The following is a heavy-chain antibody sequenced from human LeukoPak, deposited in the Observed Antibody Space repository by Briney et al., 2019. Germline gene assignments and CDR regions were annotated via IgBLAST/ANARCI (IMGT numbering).Heavy chain of an antibody. CDR2: INHNGNVN. CDR1: GFTFSSYW. Sequence: PGGSLRLSCAASGFTFSSYWMNWARQAPGKGLEWVASINHNGNVNYYVDSVKGRFTISRDNAKNSLYLQMNSLRAEDTAMYFCAKAGLLWLGESWMDVWGQGTTVTVSS. V-gene: IGHV3-7*01. D-gene: IGHD3-10*01. J-gene: IGHJ6*02. CDR3: AKAGLLWLGESWMDV.